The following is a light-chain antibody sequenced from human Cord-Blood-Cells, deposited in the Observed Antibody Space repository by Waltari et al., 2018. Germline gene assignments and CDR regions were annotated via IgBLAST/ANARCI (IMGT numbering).Light chain of an antibody. CDR1: QSISSY. J-gene: IGKJ3*01. CDR2: AAS. Sequence: DIQMTQSPSSLSASVGDRVTIPCRESQSISSYLNWYQQKPGKAPKLLIYAASSLQSGVPSRFSGSGSGTDFTLTISSLQPEDFATYYCQQSYSTPITFGPGTKVDIK. V-gene: IGKV1-39*01. CDR3: QQSYSTPIT.